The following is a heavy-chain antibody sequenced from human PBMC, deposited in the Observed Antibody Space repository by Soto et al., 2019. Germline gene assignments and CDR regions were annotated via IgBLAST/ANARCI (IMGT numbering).Heavy chain of an antibody. J-gene: IGHJ4*02. Sequence: EVQLVESGGGSVQPGGSLRLSCAASGFSLSSYWMHWVRQVPGKGLVWVSRIQSDGSSTNYADSVKGRFTISKDKAKHALYLQMDSLRVEDTAVYYCAREKAVAGTAFDYWGQGTLVTVSS. CDR2: IQSDGSST. CDR3: AREKAVAGTAFDY. D-gene: IGHD6-19*01. V-gene: IGHV3-74*01. CDR1: GFSLSSYW.